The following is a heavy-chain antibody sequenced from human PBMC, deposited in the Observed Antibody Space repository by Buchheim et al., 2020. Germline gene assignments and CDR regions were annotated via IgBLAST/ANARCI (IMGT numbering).Heavy chain of an antibody. CDR2: IWYDGSNK. J-gene: IGHJ6*02. D-gene: IGHD4-17*01. CDR1: GFTFSSYG. V-gene: IGHV3-33*01. Sequence: QVQLVESGGGVVQPGRSLRLSCAASGFTFSSYGMHWVRQAPGKGLEWVAVIWYDGSNKYYADSVKGRFTISRANSKNTLYLQMNSLRAEDTAVYYCARGNYGDYGYYYYGMDVWGQGTT. CDR3: ARGNYGDYGYYYYGMDV.